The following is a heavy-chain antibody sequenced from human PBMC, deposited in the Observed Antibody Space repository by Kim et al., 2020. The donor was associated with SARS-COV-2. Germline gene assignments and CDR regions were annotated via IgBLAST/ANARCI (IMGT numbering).Heavy chain of an antibody. CDR1: GYTFTSYD. J-gene: IGHJ5*02. CDR2: MNPNSGNT. V-gene: IGHV1-8*01. Sequence: ASVKVSCKASGYTFTSYDINWVRQATGQGLEWMGWMNPNSGNTGYAQKFQGRVTMTRNTSISTAYMELSSLRSEDTAVYYCARGQDSSSWYVLGWPDGSWFDPWGQGTLVTVSS. CDR3: ARGQDSSSWYVLGWPDGSWFDP. D-gene: IGHD6-13*01.